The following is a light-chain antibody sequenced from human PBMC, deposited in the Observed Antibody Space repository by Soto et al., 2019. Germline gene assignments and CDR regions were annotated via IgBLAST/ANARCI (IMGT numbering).Light chain of an antibody. V-gene: IGKV3-20*01. CDR1: HSVISTY. CDR3: QQYGSSPIT. Sequence: EIVLTQSPGTLSLSPGESANLSCRASHSVISTYLAWYQQKPGQAPRLLIYGASSRATGIPDRFSGSGSGTDFTLTISRLEPEDFAVYYCQQYGSSPITFGQGTRLEIK. J-gene: IGKJ5*01. CDR2: GAS.